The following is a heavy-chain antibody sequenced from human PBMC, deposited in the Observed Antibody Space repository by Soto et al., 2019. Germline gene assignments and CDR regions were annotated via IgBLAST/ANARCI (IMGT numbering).Heavy chain of an antibody. D-gene: IGHD5-12*01. V-gene: IGHV3-48*03. CDR2: ISSSGSTI. CDR1: GFTFSSYE. Sequence: GGSLRLSCAASGFTFSSYEMNWVRQAPGKGLEWVSYISSSGSTIYYADSVKGRFTISRDNAKNSLYLQMNSLRAEDTAVYYCAREIEMATIDYWGQGTLVTVSS. CDR3: AREIEMATIDY. J-gene: IGHJ4*02.